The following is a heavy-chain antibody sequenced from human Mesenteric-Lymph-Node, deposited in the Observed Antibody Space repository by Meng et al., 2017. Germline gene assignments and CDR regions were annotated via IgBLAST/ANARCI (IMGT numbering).Heavy chain of an antibody. CDR2: FNPNSGDT. Sequence: ASVKVSCKTSGYTFTDYYMHWVRQAPGQGLEWMGWFNPNSGDTNYAQKFQGRVTMTRDSSMSTAYMELSSLRSEDTAVYYCARGDGYNANKYYFDYWGQGTLVTVSS. D-gene: IGHD5-24*01. J-gene: IGHJ4*02. CDR1: GYTFTDYY. CDR3: ARGDGYNANKYYFDY. V-gene: IGHV1-2*02.